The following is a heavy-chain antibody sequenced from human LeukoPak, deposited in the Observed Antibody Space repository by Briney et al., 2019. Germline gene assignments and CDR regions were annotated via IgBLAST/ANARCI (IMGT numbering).Heavy chain of an antibody. CDR1: GFTFSTYT. D-gene: IGHD5-12*01. V-gene: IGHV3-21*01. Sequence: GGSLRLSCAASGFTFSTYTMNWVRQAPGKGLEWVSSISSRSSYIYYADSLKGRFTISRDNAKNSLYLQMNSLRAEDTAVCYCARAGYSGYDYYYYMDVWGKGTTVTVSS. CDR3: ARAGYSGYDYYYYMDV. CDR2: ISSRSSYI. J-gene: IGHJ6*03.